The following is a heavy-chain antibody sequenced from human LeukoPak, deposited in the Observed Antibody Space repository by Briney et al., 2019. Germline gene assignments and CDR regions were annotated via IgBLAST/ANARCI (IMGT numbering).Heavy chain of an antibody. CDR1: GFTFSSYA. J-gene: IGHJ3*02. V-gene: IGHV3-30-3*01. Sequence: GGSLRLPCAASGFTFSSYAMHWVRQAPGKGLEWVAVISYDGSNKYYADSVKGRFTISRDNSKNTLYLQMNSLRAEDTAVYYCARDFMAWYYYDSSGYSDAFDIWGQGTMVTVSS. CDR2: ISYDGSNK. D-gene: IGHD3-22*01. CDR3: ARDFMAWYYYDSSGYSDAFDI.